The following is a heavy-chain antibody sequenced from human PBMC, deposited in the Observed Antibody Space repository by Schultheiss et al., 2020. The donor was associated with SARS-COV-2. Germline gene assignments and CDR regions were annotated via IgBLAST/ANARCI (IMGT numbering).Heavy chain of an antibody. CDR3: AKYYYDSSGYYYFDY. Sequence: SLKISCAVSGFTFSSYWMHWVRQAPGKGLEWVSGISWNSGSIGYADSVKGRFTISRDNAKNSLYLQMNSLRAEDTAVYYCAKYYYDSSGYYYFDYWGQGTLVTVSS. CDR1: GFTFSSYW. J-gene: IGHJ4*02. V-gene: IGHV3-9*01. CDR2: ISWNSGSI. D-gene: IGHD3-22*01.